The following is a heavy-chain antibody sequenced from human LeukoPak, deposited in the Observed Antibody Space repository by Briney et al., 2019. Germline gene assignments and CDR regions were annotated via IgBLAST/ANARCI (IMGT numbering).Heavy chain of an antibody. CDR3: ARRSATHNYDFWSGNAFDI. Sequence: PGGSLRLSCAASGFTFDDYGMSWVRQAPGKGLEWVSGINWNGGSTGYADSVKGRFTISRDNAKNSLYLQMNSLRAEDTALYHCARRSATHNYDFWSGNAFDIWGQGTMVTVSS. J-gene: IGHJ3*02. CDR2: INWNGGST. V-gene: IGHV3-20*01. D-gene: IGHD3-3*01. CDR1: GFTFDDYG.